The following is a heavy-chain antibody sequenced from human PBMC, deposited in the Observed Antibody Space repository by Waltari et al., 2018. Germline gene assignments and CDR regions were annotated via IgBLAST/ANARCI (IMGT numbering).Heavy chain of an antibody. V-gene: IGHV3-23*04. CDR2: ISGSGGST. CDR1: GFTFSSYA. CDR3: AKDDRIAVAGTDDAFDI. Sequence: EVQLVESGGGLVQPGGSLRLSCAASGFTFSSYAMSWVRQAPGKGLEWVSAISGSGGSTYYADYVKGRFTISRDNSKNPLYLQMNSLRAEDTAVYYCAKDDRIAVAGTDDAFDIWGQGTMVTVSS. J-gene: IGHJ3*02. D-gene: IGHD6-19*01.